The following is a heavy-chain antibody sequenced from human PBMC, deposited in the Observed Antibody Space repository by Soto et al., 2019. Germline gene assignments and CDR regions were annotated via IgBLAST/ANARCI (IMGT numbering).Heavy chain of an antibody. D-gene: IGHD6-19*01. CDR3: ATPEYSSGWYPHFAY. CDR1: GGTFSSYA. V-gene: IGHV1-69*13. CDR2: IIPIFGTA. Sequence: SVKVSCKASGGTFSSYAISWVRQAPGQGLEWMGGIIPIFGTANYAQKFQGRVTITADESTSTAYMELSSLRSEDTAVYYCATPEYSSGWYPHFAYWGQGTLVTVSS. J-gene: IGHJ4*02.